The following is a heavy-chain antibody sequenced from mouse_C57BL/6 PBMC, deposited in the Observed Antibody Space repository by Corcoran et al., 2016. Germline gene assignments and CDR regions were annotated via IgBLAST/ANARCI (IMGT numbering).Heavy chain of an antibody. CDR3: ARYYSNYFDY. V-gene: IGHV1-63*01. CDR2: IYPGGGYT. CDR1: GYTFTNYG. J-gene: IGHJ2*01. Sequence: QVQLQQSGAELVRPGTSVKMSCKASGYTFTNYGIGWSKQRPGHGLEWIGDIYPGGGYTNYNEKFKGKATLTADKSSSTAYMQFSSLTSEDSAIYYCARYYSNYFDYWGQGTTLTVSS. D-gene: IGHD2-5*01.